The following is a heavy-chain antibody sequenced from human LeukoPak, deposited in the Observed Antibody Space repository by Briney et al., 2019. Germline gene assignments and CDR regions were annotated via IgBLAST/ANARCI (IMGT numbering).Heavy chain of an antibody. V-gene: IGHV1-69*13. D-gene: IGHD1-26*01. J-gene: IGHJ5*02. Sequence: ASVKLSCKASGGTFSSYAISWVRQAPGQGLEFMGVIMPIFGTANYAQKLQGRVTITADESTSTAYMELRRLRSEATAVYYCAKGLVGSNEAEFWFDPWGQGTLVTVSS. CDR3: AKGLVGSNEAEFWFDP. CDR2: IMPIFGTA. CDR1: GGTFSSYA.